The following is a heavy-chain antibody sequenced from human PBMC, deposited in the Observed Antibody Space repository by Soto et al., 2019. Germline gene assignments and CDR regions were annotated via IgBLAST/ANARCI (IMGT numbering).Heavy chain of an antibody. V-gene: IGHV3-33*01. CDR2: IWYDGSNK. CDR1: GFTFSSYG. Sequence: RGSLRLSCAESGFTFSSYGMHRVRQAPDKGLAWVAVIWYDGSNKYYADSVKGRFTISRDYSKNTLYLQMNILRSEDTAVYYCLVVAAGYWGQGTLVIVSS. D-gene: IGHD2-15*01. J-gene: IGHJ4*02. CDR3: LVVAAGY.